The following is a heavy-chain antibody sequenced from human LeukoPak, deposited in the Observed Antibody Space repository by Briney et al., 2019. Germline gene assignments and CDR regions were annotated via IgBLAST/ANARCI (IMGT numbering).Heavy chain of an antibody. J-gene: IGHJ4*02. V-gene: IGHV1-2*02. D-gene: IGHD6-6*01. CDR1: GGTFSSYA. CDR2: INPNSGGT. Sequence: ASVKVSCKASGGTFSSYAISWVRQAPGQGLEWMGWINPNSGGTNYAQKFQGRVTMTRDTSISTAYMELSRLRSDDTAVYYCARVSKYSIPNYWGQGTLVTVSS. CDR3: ARVSKYSIPNY.